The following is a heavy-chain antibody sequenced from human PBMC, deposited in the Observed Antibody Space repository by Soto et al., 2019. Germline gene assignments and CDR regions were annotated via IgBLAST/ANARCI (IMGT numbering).Heavy chain of an antibody. J-gene: IGHJ6*03. Sequence: EVQLLESGGGLVQPGGSLRLSCAASGFTFSIYAMSWVRQAPGKGLEWVSIVTNSGGSTYYADSVKGRFTISRDNSKNTLYLQMNSLRAEDTAVYYCAKSHLHTSFCGGLTEYYMDVWGKGTTVTVSS. CDR1: GFTFSIYA. CDR2: VTNSGGST. D-gene: IGHD3-16*01. V-gene: IGHV3-23*01. CDR3: AKSHLHTSFCGGLTEYYMDV.